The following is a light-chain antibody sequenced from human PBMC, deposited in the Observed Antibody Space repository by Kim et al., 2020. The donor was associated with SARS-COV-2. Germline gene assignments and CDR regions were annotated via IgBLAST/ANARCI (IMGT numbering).Light chain of an antibody. Sequence: SLSPGERATPSCRASQSVNTDLAWYQHKSGQAPRLLIYDTSNRAPAIPARFSGSGSGTDFTLTIDTLEPEDVAVYYCQQRWRWPLTFGGGTRLEI. J-gene: IGKJ4*01. CDR1: QSVNTD. CDR3: QQRWRWPLT. CDR2: DTS. V-gene: IGKV3-11*01.